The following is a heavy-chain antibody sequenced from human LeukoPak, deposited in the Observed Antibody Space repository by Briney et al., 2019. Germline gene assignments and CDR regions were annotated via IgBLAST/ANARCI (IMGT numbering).Heavy chain of an antibody. CDR2: ISWNSGSI. CDR1: GFTFDDYA. D-gene: IGHD6-19*01. J-gene: IGHJ4*02. V-gene: IGHV3-9*01. CDR3: ALDSSGWYYFDY. Sequence: GRSLRLSCAASGFTFDDYAMHWVRQAPGKGLEWVSGISWNSGSIGYADSVKGRFTISRDNAKNTLYLQMNSLRAEDTAVYYCALDSSGWYYFDYWGQGTLVSVSS.